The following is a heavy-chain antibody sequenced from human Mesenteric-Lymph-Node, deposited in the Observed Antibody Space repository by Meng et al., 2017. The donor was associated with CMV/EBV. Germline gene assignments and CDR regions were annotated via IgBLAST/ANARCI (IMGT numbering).Heavy chain of an antibody. J-gene: IGHJ4*02. CDR2: IKKEDGSEK. D-gene: IGHD2-15*01. CDR3: AKGMVAAAITSGIDH. CDR1: GFTFNNYW. V-gene: IGHV3-7*03. Sequence: GESLKISCTASGFTFNNYWMTWVRQAPGKGLEWVANIKKEDGSEKYYVDSVKGRFTISRDNGKNSLHLEMNSLRAEDTALYYCAKGMVAAAITSGIDHWGQGTLVTVSS.